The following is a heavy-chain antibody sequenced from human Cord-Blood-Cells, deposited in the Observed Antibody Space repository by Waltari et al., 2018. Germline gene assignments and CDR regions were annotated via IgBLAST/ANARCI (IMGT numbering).Heavy chain of an antibody. CDR2: VIPMFGTA. V-gene: IGHV1-69*01. Sequence: QVQLVQSGAEVKKPGSSVMVSCKASGGTFSSYAISWVRPAPGQGREWMGGVIPMFGTANSEQEFQGRVTITADETTSTAYMGRSSLGSEDTAVYYFARVDVDSSSWYGNNWFDPWGQGTRVTVSS. J-gene: IGHJ5*02. CDR1: GGTFSSYA. D-gene: IGHD6-13*01. CDR3: ARVDVDSSSWYGNNWFDP.